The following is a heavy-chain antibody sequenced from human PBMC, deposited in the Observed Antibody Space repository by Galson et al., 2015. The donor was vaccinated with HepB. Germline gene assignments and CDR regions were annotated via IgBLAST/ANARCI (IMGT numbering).Heavy chain of an antibody. CDR3: ARDWGAGMTTYQTFDY. CDR1: GFTFSSYG. CDR2: IWYDGSNK. V-gene: IGHV3-33*01. J-gene: IGHJ4*02. D-gene: IGHD4-11*01. Sequence: SLRLSCAASGFTFSSYGMHWVRQAPGKGLEWVAVIWYDGSNKYYADSVKGRFTISRDNSKNTLYLQMNSLRAEDTAVYYCARDWGAGMTTYQTFDYWGQGTLVTVSS.